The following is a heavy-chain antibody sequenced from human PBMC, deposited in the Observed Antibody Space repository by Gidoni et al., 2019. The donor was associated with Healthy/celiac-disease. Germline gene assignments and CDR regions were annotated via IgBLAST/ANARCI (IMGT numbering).Heavy chain of an antibody. Sequence: EVQLVESGGGVVQPGGYMRLSCAASGFPFDDYAMHWVRQAPGKGLEWVSLSSGDGGSTYYADSVKGRFTISRDNSKNSLYLQMNSLRTEDTALYYCAKDFYGPQSYYFDYWGQGTLVTVSS. V-gene: IGHV3-43*02. J-gene: IGHJ4*02. CDR3: AKDFYGPQSYYFDY. CDR2: SSGDGGST. CDR1: GFPFDDYA. D-gene: IGHD4-17*01.